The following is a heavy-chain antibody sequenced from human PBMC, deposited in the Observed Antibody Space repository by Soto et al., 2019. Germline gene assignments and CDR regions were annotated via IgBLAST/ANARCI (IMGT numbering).Heavy chain of an antibody. CDR1: GFPFSTYE. CDR2: ITTSRSDM. CDR3: VRGRIFYDPSGHEA. V-gene: IGHV3-48*03. Sequence: GGSLTLSCAGSGFPFSTYEMNWDRQAPGKGLEWMAHITTSRSDMNYADSVKGRFTISRDNTKSSVLVQMNSLRVEDTAIYYCVRGRIFYDPSGHEARGQGAQVTSPQ. J-gene: IGHJ4*02. D-gene: IGHD3-3*01.